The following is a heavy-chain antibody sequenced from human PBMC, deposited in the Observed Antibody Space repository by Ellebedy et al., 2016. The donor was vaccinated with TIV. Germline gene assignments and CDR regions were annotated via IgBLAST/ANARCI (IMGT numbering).Heavy chain of an antibody. Sequence: GESLKISCTASAYTFTRSWIAWVRQMPGRGLEWMGIIFPGDSDIKYSPSFQGQVSISADMSSNAAYLQWRRLKASDSAMYYCARASKVASFDYWGQGTLVTVSS. V-gene: IGHV5-51*01. CDR3: ARASKVASFDY. CDR2: IFPGDSDI. CDR1: AYTFTRSW. D-gene: IGHD5-12*01. J-gene: IGHJ4*02.